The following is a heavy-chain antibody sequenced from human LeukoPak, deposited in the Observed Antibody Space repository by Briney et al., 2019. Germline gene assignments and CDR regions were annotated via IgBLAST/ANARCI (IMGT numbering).Heavy chain of an antibody. Sequence: SETLSLTCTVSGGSISSYYWSWIRQPPGKGLEWIGYIYYSGSTNYNPSLKSRVTISVDTSKNQFSLKLSSVTAADTAVYYCARHYRGATKEYYFDYWGQGTLVTVSS. CDR3: ARHYRGATKEYYFDY. CDR1: GGSISSYY. D-gene: IGHD1-26*01. V-gene: IGHV4-59*08. J-gene: IGHJ4*02. CDR2: IYYSGST.